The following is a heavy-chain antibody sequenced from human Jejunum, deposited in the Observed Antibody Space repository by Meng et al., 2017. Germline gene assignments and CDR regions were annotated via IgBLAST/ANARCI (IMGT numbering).Heavy chain of an antibody. CDR1: GFTVSSNF. V-gene: IGHV3-53*02. CDR3: VRAINWYYED. CDR2: IYGDGQT. Sequence: VDTGGCWVQPGGSLRLSCAASGFTVSSNFMSWVRQSPVRGLEWVSVIYGDGQTFYSDSVRGRFTISRDNSKNTVYLQMNSLRVEDTAIYYCVRAINWYYEDWGQGTLVTVSS. J-gene: IGHJ4*02.